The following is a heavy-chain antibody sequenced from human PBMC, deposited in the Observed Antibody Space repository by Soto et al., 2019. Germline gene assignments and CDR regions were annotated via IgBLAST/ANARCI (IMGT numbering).Heavy chain of an antibody. CDR2: IYTSGST. J-gene: IGHJ3*02. V-gene: IGHV4-4*07. CDR1: GGSISSYF. CDR3: ARDRDFWSGSYAFDI. D-gene: IGHD3-3*01. Sequence: QVQLQESGPGLAKPSETLSLTCTVSGGSISSYFWSWIRQPAGKGLEWIGRIYTSGSTNYNPSLKSRVTMSVDTSKNQFSLTLRSVTAADTAVYYCARDRDFWSGSYAFDIWGQGTMVTVSS.